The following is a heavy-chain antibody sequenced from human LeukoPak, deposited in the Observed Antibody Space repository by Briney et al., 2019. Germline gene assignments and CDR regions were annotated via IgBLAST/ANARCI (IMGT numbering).Heavy chain of an antibody. CDR3: AKGSSGYYNDAFDI. CDR2: IRGSGGST. V-gene: IGHV3-23*01. CDR1: ALTFSSNA. J-gene: IGHJ3*02. D-gene: IGHD3-22*01. Sequence: PGGSLRLSCAASALTFSSNAMSWVRPAPGNGLEWVSAIRGSGGSTFYADSVKGPSTTSTATSKNTTYLQMNSLRAEDTAVYYCAKGSSGYYNDAFDIWGQGTMVTVSS.